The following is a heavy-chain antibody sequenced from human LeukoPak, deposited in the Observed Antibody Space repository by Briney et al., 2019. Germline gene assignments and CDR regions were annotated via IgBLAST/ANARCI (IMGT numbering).Heavy chain of an antibody. CDR1: GFTFSNYA. CDR3: AREDDYYYDSSGSYFDY. J-gene: IGHJ4*02. Sequence: PGGSLRLSCAASGFTFSNYAMHRVRQAPGKGLEWVAVISYDGSDKTYADSVKGRFTISRDNSKNTPYLQMNSLRAEDTAVYYCAREDDYYYDSSGSYFDYWGQGTLVTVSS. V-gene: IGHV3-30*04. D-gene: IGHD3-22*01. CDR2: ISYDGSDK.